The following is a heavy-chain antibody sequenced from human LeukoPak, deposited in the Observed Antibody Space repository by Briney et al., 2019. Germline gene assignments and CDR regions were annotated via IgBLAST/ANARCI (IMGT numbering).Heavy chain of an antibody. D-gene: IGHD1-14*01. CDR2: ISSSSTI. V-gene: IGHV3-48*01. Sequence: GGSLRLSCAASGFTFSSYSMNWVRQAPGKGLEWVSYISSSSTIYYADSVKGRFTISRDNAKNSLYLQMNSLRAEDTAVYYCASRNEVVDHWGQGTLVTVSS. CDR3: ASRNEVVDH. J-gene: IGHJ4*02. CDR1: GFTFSSYS.